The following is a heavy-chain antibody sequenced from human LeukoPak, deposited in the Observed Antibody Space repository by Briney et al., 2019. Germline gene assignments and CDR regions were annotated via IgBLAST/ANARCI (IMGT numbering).Heavy chain of an antibody. D-gene: IGHD6-19*01. Sequence: GGSLRLSCAASGFTFSSYAMSWVRQAPGKGLEWVSAISGSGDSTYYADSVKGRFTISRDNSKNTLYLQMNSLRAEDTAVYYCAKGLYSSGWSDFDYWGQGTLVTVSS. V-gene: IGHV3-23*01. CDR3: AKGLYSSGWSDFDY. CDR2: ISGSGDST. CDR1: GFTFSSYA. J-gene: IGHJ4*02.